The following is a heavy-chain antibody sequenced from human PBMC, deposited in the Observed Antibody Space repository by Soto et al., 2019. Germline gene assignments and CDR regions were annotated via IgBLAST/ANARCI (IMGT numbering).Heavy chain of an antibody. CDR2: TYYRSKWYN. D-gene: IGHD1-26*01. CDR1: GDSVSSNSAA. J-gene: IGHJ5*02. Sequence: SQTLSLTCAISGDSVSSNSAAWNWIRQSPSRGLEWLGRTYYRSKWYNDYAVSVKSRITINPGTSKNQFSLQLNSVTPEDTAVYYCATDELRSNCFDPWGQGTLVPVSS. V-gene: IGHV6-1*01. CDR3: ATDELRSNCFDP.